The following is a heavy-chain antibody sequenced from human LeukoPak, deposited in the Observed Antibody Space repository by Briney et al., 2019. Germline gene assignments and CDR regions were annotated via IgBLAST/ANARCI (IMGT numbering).Heavy chain of an antibody. CDR2: ISDTGST. V-gene: IGHV4-59*01. CDR3: TRGTYKFDS. D-gene: IGHD1-1*01. J-gene: IGHJ4*02. Sequence: SESLSLTCTVSGVTISSYYWNWIRQPPGKGLEWIGYISDTGSTNYDPSLKSRVTISVDTSKNKLSLKLSSVTAADTAVYHCTRGTYKFDSWGQGTLVTVSS. CDR1: GVTISSYY.